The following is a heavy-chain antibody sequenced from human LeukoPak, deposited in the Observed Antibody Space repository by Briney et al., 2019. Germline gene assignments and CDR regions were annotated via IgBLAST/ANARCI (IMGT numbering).Heavy chain of an antibody. CDR1: GFTFDDFA. Sequence: GGSLRLSCAASGFTFDDFAMHWVRHAPGKGPEWVSSISWDSANKRYADSVRGRFTISRDDAKNSLYLQMNSLGPEDTAFYYCAKEESFHDKVFDYWGQGTLVTVSS. V-gene: IGHV3-9*01. J-gene: IGHJ4*02. CDR3: AKEESFHDKVFDY. D-gene: IGHD3-9*01. CDR2: ISWDSANK.